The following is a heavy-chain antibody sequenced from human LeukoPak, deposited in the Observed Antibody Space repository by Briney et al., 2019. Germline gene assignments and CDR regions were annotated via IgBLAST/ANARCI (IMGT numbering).Heavy chain of an antibody. D-gene: IGHD3-22*01. V-gene: IGHV3-74*01. J-gene: IGHJ4*02. CDR2: INSDGSST. Sequence: PGGSLRLSCAASGFTFSSYWMHWVRQAPGKGLVWVSRINSDGSSTSYADSVKGRFTISRDNAENTLYLQMNSLRAEDTAVYYCARVEKPYYYDSSGGTFDYWGQGTLVTVSS. CDR3: ARVEKPYYYDSSGGTFDY. CDR1: GFTFSSYW.